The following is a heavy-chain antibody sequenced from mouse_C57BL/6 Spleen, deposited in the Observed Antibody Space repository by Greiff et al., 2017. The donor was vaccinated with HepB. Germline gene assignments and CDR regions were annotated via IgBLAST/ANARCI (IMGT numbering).Heavy chain of an antibody. CDR3: ARKPYESNYGNAIDY. Sequence: VQLQQSGAELVRPGTSVKMSCKASGYTFTNYWIGWAKQRPGHGLEWIGDIYPGGGYTNYNEKFKGKATLTADKSSSTAYMQFSSLTSEDSAIYDCARKPYESNYGNAIDYWGKGASVTVSS. V-gene: IGHV1-63*01. J-gene: IGHJ4*01. CDR2: IYPGGGYT. CDR1: GYTFTNYW. D-gene: IGHD2-5*01.